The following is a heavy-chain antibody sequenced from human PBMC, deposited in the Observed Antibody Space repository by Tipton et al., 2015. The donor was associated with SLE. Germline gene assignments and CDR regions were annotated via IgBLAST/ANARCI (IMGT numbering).Heavy chain of an antibody. J-gene: IGHJ6*02. D-gene: IGHD5-18*01. CDR3: ARDYRGWAGYNYDFNYGLDV. V-gene: IGHV4-59*11. CDR1: GGSISSHY. CDR2: IYYSGST. Sequence: TLSLTCTVSGGSISSHYWSWIRQPPGKGLEWIGYIYYSGSTNYNPSLKSRVTISLDTSKNQFSLKLSSVTAADTAVYYCARDYRGWAGYNYDFNYGLDVWGQGTTVTVSS.